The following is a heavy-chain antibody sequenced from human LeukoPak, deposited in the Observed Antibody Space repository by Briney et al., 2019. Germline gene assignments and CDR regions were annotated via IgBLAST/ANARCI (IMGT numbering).Heavy chain of an antibody. CDR2: INPNSGGT. J-gene: IGHJ4*01. D-gene: IGHD6-19*01. CDR1: GYTITGYY. CDR3: ARELRAAVAGIDY. V-gene: IGHV1-2*02. Sequence: GASVEVSCKASGYTITGYYMHWVRQAPGQGLEWMGWINPNSGGTNYAQKFQGRVTMTRDTSISTAYMELSRLRSDDTAVYYCARELRAAVAGIDYWGHGTLVTVSS.